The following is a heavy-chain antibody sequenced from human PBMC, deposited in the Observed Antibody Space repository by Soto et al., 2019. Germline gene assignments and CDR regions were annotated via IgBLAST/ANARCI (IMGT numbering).Heavy chain of an antibody. Sequence: ASVKVSCKASGYTFTSYAMHWVRQAPGQRLEWMGWINAGNGNTKYSQKFQGRVTITRDTSASTAYMELSSLRSEDTAVYYCASPTTVTTGAAFDIWGKGQWSPSPQ. J-gene: IGHJ3*02. CDR1: GYTFTSYA. V-gene: IGHV1-3*01. D-gene: IGHD4-17*01. CDR3: ASPTTVTTGAAFDI. CDR2: INAGNGNT.